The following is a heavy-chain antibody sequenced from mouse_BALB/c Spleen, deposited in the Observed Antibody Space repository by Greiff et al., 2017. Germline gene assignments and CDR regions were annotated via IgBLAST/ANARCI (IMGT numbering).Heavy chain of an antibody. CDR1: GFNIKDTY. V-gene: IGHV14-3*02. Sequence: VQLQQSGAELVRSGASVKLSCTASGFNIKDTYMHWVKQRPEQGLEWIGRIDPANGNTKYDPKFQGKATIKADTSSNTAYLQLSSLTSEDTDVYYCARRDYRYDVGAMDDWGQGTSDTVST. CDR3: ARRDYRYDVGAMDD. D-gene: IGHD2-14*01. CDR2: IDPANGNT. J-gene: IGHJ4*01.